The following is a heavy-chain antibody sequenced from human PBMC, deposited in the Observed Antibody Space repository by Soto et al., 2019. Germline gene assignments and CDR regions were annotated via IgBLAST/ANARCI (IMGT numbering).Heavy chain of an antibody. CDR3: AHKDYYFATGTYYKVRWFDP. CDR1: GFSLKSSGVG. Sequence: SGPTLVNPTQTLTLTCTFSGFSLKSSGVGVAWIRQPPGKALEWLALVYWSDETRYSPSLKNTLTITKDTSKNEVGLTMTTMDPLDTATYYCAHKDYYFATGTYYKVRWFDPWGQGILVTSPQ. D-gene: IGHD3-10*01. CDR2: VYWSDET. V-gene: IGHV2-5*01. J-gene: IGHJ5*02.